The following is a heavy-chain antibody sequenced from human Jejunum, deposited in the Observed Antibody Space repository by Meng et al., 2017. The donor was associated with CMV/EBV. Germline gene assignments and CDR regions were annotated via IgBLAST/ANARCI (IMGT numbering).Heavy chain of an antibody. CDR2: LIAVFDKT. V-gene: IGHV1-69*13. J-gene: IGHJ4*02. D-gene: IGHD1-14*01. CDR1: GDSFSTQT. CDR3: ARGRRNEPLFDY. Sequence: QVQLVQSGAAVKKPGSSVKVACKTSGDSFSTQTFSWVRQAPGQGLEWMGGLIAVFDKTKAAPRFQDRVTFTADESTSTAYMELSSLTFDDTAVYFCARGRRNEPLFDYWCQGTLGTVS.